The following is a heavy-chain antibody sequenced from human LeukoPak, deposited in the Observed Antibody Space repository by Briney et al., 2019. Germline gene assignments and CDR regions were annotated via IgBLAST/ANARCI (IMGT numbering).Heavy chain of an antibody. D-gene: IGHD5-12*01. J-gene: IGHJ4*02. Sequence: ASVKVSCKASGYTFTSHYMHWVRQAPGQGLEWMGWISAYNGNTNYAQKLQGRVTMTTDTSTSTAYMELRSLRSDDTAVYYCARGVNSGYVPYFDYWGQGTLVTVSS. CDR3: ARGVNSGYVPYFDY. V-gene: IGHV1-18*04. CDR2: ISAYNGNT. CDR1: GYTFTSHY.